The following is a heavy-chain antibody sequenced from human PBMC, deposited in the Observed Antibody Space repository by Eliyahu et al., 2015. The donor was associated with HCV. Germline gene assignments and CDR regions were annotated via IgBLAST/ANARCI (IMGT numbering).Heavy chain of an antibody. Sequence: YGMHWVRQAPGKGLEWVALISSDGTEKQYAASLRGRFAVSRANSRNTVSLQLNNVRPEDTGVYFCAKDPSDGTFTTWFDHWGQGALVTVS. CDR2: ISSDGTEK. CDR3: AKDPSDGTFTTWFDH. V-gene: IGHV3-30*02. J-gene: IGHJ5*02. CDR1: YG. D-gene: IGHD5-24*01.